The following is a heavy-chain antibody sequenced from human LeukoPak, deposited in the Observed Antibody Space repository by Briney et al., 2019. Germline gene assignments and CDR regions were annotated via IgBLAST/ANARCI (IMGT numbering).Heavy chain of an antibody. CDR3: ARATAVPMGPKSYYFDY. V-gene: IGHV1-18*01. CDR1: GYTFTSYG. J-gene: IGHJ4*02. CDR2: ISAYNGNT. D-gene: IGHD5-18*01. Sequence: GASVKVSCKASGYTFTSYGISWVRQAPGQGLEWMGWISAYNGNTNYAQKLQGRVTMTTDTSTSTAYMGLRSLRSDDTAVYYCARATAVPMGPKSYYFDYWGQGTLVTVSS.